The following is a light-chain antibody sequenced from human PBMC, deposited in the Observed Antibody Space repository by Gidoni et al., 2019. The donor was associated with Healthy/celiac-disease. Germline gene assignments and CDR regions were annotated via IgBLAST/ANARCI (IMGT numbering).Light chain of an antibody. J-gene: IGLJ2*01. Sequence: SYVLTQPPSVSVAPGPTARITCGGNNIGSKSVHWYQQMPGQAPVLVVYDDRDRPSGIPERFSGSNAGNTATLTISRVEAGDEADYYCQVWDSSSDHVVFGGGTKLTVL. V-gene: IGLV3-21*02. CDR3: QVWDSSSDHVV. CDR2: DDR. CDR1: NIGSKS.